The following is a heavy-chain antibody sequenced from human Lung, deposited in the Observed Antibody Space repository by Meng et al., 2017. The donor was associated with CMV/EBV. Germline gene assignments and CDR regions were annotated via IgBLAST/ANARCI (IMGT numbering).Heavy chain of an antibody. D-gene: IGHD6-6*01. Sequence: GGSXRLXCAASGFPFSSYAMHWVRQAPGKGLEWVAVISFDGSNKYYADSVKGRFTISRDISKNTLYLQMNSLRAEDTAVYYCARDALYSTSAAFDIWGQGTMVT. CDR3: ARDALYSTSAAFDI. CDR1: GFPFSSYA. CDR2: ISFDGSNK. V-gene: IGHV3-30*04. J-gene: IGHJ3*02.